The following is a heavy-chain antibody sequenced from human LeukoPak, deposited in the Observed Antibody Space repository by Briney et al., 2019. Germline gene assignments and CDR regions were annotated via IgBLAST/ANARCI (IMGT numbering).Heavy chain of an antibody. CDR1: GGSISSSSYY. CDR2: IHTSGST. Sequence: PSETLSLTCTVSGGSISSSSYYWGWIRQPAGKGLEWIGRIHTSGSTNYNPSLKSRVTMSVDTAKNQFSLKLRSVTAADTAVYYCARGGFSGGILRYFDLWGRGILVTVSS. CDR3: ARGGFSGGILRYFDL. J-gene: IGHJ2*01. D-gene: IGHD2-15*01. V-gene: IGHV4-61*02.